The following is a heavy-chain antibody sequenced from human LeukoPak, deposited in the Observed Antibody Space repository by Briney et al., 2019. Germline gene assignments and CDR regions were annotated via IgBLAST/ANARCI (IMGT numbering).Heavy chain of an antibody. CDR2: IYSSGST. D-gene: IGHD3-16*01. V-gene: IGHV4-4*09. CDR1: GGSISGYY. CDR3: ARFTYTTRPSDV. Sequence: SETLSLTCSVSGGSISGYYWSWIRQPPGQTLEWIGYIYSSGSTNYNPSLQSRVTMSVDTSMNQFSLRLSSVTAADTAVYYCARFTYTTRPSDVWGKGTTVTVSS. J-gene: IGHJ6*04.